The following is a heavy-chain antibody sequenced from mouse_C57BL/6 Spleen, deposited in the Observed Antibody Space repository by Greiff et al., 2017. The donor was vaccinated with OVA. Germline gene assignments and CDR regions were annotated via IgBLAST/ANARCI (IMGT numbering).Heavy chain of an antibody. Sequence: QVHVKQSGPELVKPGASVKISCKASGYAFSSSWMNWVKQRPGKGLEWIGRIYPGDGDTNYNGKFKGKATLTADKSSSTAYMQLSSLTSEDSAVYFCARGDYDGVYYAMDYWGQGTSVTVSS. D-gene: IGHD2-4*01. V-gene: IGHV1-82*01. CDR3: ARGDYDGVYYAMDY. CDR1: GYAFSSSW. J-gene: IGHJ4*01. CDR2: IYPGDGDT.